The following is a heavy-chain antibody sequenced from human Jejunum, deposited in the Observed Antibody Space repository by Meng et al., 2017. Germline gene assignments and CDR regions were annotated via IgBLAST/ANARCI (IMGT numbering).Heavy chain of an antibody. Sequence: VELQESGPGLVKPSENLSLHCVVSGGSIVSNNWWTWIRQPPGQGLEWIGEVNHSGSTNYNPPLHSRVTISIANSKNRFSLSLNSVTAADTAIYYCARADYVRYFDLWGRGTLVTVSS. CDR2: VNHSGST. J-gene: IGHJ2*01. D-gene: IGHD3-16*01. CDR1: GGSIVSNNW. CDR3: ARADYVRYFDL. V-gene: IGHV4-4*02.